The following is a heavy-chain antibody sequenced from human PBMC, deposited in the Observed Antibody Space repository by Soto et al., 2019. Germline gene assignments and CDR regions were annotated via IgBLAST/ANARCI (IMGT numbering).Heavy chain of an antibody. V-gene: IGHV3-33*01. D-gene: IGHD3-16*02. Sequence: PGGSLRLSCEASGFTFSSYGMHWVRQAPGKGLEWVAVIWHDGSNKYYADSVKGRFTISRDNAKNTLYLQMNSLRAEDTAVYYCARWRPDYDYVWGSYRRPGPFDYWGQGTLVTVSS. CDR2: IWHDGSNK. CDR3: ARWRPDYDYVWGSYRRPGPFDY. CDR1: GFTFSSYG. J-gene: IGHJ4*02.